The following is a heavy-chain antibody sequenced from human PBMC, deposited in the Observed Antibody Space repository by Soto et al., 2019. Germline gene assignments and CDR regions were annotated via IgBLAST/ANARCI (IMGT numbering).Heavy chain of an antibody. V-gene: IGHV3-23*01. D-gene: IGHD2-21*02. Sequence: PGVSLRLSCAASRFTFSSYAMSWVRQAPGKGLDWVSTISDSGGSTYYADSVKGRFTISRDSSNNTLYLQMNSLRAEDTAVYYCAKKLYAYCGGDCYSPWYFDLWGRGTLVT. CDR3: AKKLYAYCGGDCYSPWYFDL. CDR1: RFTFSSYA. J-gene: IGHJ2*01. CDR2: ISDSGGST.